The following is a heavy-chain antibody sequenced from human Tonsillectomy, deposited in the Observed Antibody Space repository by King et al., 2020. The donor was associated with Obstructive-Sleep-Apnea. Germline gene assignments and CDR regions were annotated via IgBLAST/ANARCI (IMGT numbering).Heavy chain of an antibody. V-gene: IGHV3-30*04. D-gene: IGHD6-19*01. CDR3: ARDFFPSSGWVDLALYFDS. CDR2: ISSDGNYK. Sequence: VQLVQSGGGVVQPGRSLRLSCTASGFIFRNYALHWVRQAPGKGLQWVAVISSDGNYKYYADSVKGRFTISRDNSKNTLYLRMNSLTLDDTAVYYCARDFFPSSGWVDLALYFDSWGQGTLVSVSS. CDR1: GFIFRNYA. J-gene: IGHJ4*02.